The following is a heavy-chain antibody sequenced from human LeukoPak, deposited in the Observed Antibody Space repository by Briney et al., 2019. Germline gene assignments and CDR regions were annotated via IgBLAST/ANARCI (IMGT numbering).Heavy chain of an antibody. D-gene: IGHD4-11*01. Sequence: GGSLRLSCAASGFTFSSYEMKWVRQAPGKGREWVSFFSGSGSIIYYAASLKGRFTVSIDNAKNSLYLQMNDLRAEDTAVYYCAREDSDYSNYDFWGQGTLVTVSS. J-gene: IGHJ4*02. CDR3: AREDSDYSNYDF. CDR2: FSGSGSII. CDR1: GFTFSSYE. V-gene: IGHV3-48*03.